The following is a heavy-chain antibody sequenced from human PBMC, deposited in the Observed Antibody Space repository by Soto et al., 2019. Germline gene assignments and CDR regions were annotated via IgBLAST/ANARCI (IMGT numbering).Heavy chain of an antibody. CDR1: GSTLSVYY. V-gene: IGHV1-2*02. D-gene: IGHD2-21*01. J-gene: IGHJ1*01. CDR2: INPKTGGT. Sequence: QVHLVQSGAEVKETGASVKLSCTASGSTLSVYYLHWVRQAPGQGLEWMGWINPKTGGTQYAEKFQGRVTMTRDTSTSTAYMDLTSLRFDDTAIYFCARDSQLLNPRLFRSWGQGTIVTVSS. CDR3: ARDSQLLNPRLFRS.